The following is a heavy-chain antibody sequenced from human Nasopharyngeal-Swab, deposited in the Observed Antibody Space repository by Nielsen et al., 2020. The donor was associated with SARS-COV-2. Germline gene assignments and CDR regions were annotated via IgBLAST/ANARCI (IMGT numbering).Heavy chain of an antibody. Sequence: ASVKVSCKVSGYTLTELSMHWVRQAPGKGLEWMGGFGPEDGETIYAQKFQGRVTMTEDTSTDTAYMELSSLRSEDTAVYYCARSFGPLGLLGYWYFDLWGRGTLVTVSS. CDR3: ARSFGPLGLLGYWYFDL. D-gene: IGHD3-3*01. CDR1: GYTLTELS. CDR2: FGPEDGET. J-gene: IGHJ2*01. V-gene: IGHV1-24*01.